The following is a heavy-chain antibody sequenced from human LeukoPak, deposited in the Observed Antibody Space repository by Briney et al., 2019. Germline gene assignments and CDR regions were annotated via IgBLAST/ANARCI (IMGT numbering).Heavy chain of an antibody. D-gene: IGHD6-19*01. CDR2: LYYSGST. CDR1: GASLSSYY. V-gene: IGHV4-59*08. J-gene: IGHJ4*02. Sequence: SETLSLTCTVSGASLSSYYWSWIRQPPGKGLEWIGYLYYSGSTNYNPSLKSRVTISVDTSKNQFSLKLSSVTAADTAVYYCARHAGSDGWYFHYFDYWGQGTLVTVSS. CDR3: ARHAGSDGWYFHYFDY.